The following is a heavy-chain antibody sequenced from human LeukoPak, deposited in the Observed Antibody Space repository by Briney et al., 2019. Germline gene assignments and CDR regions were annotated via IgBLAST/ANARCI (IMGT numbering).Heavy chain of an antibody. CDR3: ASRTGARFLRVLEYYFDS. Sequence: PSETLSLTCTVSDDSISSSNYYWGWIRQPPGKGLEWIGSMSYSGGAYYSPSLKSRVTISIDTSKSQFSLKLRSVTAADTAVYFCASRTGARFLRVLEYYFDSWGQGTLVTVSS. CDR1: DDSISSSNYY. D-gene: IGHD3-3*01. CDR2: MSYSGGA. V-gene: IGHV4-39*01. J-gene: IGHJ4*02.